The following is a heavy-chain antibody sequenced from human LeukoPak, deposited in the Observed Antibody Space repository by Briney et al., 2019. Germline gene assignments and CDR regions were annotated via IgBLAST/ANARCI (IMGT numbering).Heavy chain of an antibody. Sequence: SETLSLTCAVYGGSFSGYYWSWIRQPPGKRLEWIGEINHSGSTNYNPSLKSRVTISVDTSKNQFSLKLSSVTAADTAVYYCARGVLRYFDWLLPYYFDYWGQGTLVTVSS. V-gene: IGHV4-34*01. J-gene: IGHJ4*02. CDR1: GGSFSGYY. D-gene: IGHD3-9*01. CDR2: INHSGST. CDR3: ARGVLRYFDWLLPYYFDY.